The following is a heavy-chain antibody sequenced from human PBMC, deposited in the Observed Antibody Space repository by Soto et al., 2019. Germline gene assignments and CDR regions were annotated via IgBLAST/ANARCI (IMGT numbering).Heavy chain of an antibody. CDR3: ARGGVAGTCDY. CDR2: INNDGRGT. Sequence: EVQLVESGGGLVQPGGSLRLSCAASGFTFSTYWMHWVRQAPGKGLVWVSRINNDGRGTSYADSVKGRFTISRDNAKNTVYLQMNSLRAEDTAVYYCARGGVAGTCDYWGQGTLVTVSS. CDR1: GFTFSTYW. J-gene: IGHJ4*02. D-gene: IGHD2-15*01. V-gene: IGHV3-74*01.